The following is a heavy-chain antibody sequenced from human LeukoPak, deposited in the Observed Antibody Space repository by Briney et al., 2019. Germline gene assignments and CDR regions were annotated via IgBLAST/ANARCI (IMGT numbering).Heavy chain of an antibody. CDR3: TTDHRVTYSFDS. D-gene: IGHD1-26*01. J-gene: IGHJ4*02. CDR1: GFTFSNAW. Sequence: GGSLRLSCADSGFTFSNAWRSWVRQAPPEGREWVGRIKSKTDGGTTDYGGSVKGRFNISRDDSKNTLYVQMNNLKTEDTAVYYCTTDHRVTYSFDSWGQGTLVSVSS. CDR2: IKSKTDGGTT. V-gene: IGHV3-15*01.